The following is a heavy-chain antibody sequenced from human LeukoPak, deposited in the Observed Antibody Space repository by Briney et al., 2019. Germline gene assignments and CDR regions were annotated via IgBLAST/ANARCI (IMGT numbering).Heavy chain of an antibody. Sequence: GRSLRLSCAASGFTFSTYAIHWVRQAPGKGLEWVAVISYDGSNEYYADSVKGRFTISRDNSKNTLYLQMSSLRGEDTAVYYCARDGAVDTSMVTSFDYWGQGTLVTVSS. J-gene: IGHJ4*02. CDR1: GFTFSTYA. V-gene: IGHV3-30*04. D-gene: IGHD5-18*01. CDR3: ARDGAVDTSMVTSFDY. CDR2: ISYDGSNE.